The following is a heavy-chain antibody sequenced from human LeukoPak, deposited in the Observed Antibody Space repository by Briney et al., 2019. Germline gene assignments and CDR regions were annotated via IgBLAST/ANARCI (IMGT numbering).Heavy chain of an antibody. D-gene: IGHD1-26*01. CDR3: ARAGAWELHFDY. J-gene: IGHJ4*02. CDR2: IYVGGGT. CDR1: GFTISSSY. V-gene: IGHV3-53*01. Sequence: PGGSLRLSXAASGFTISSSYMSWVRQAPGKGLEWVSLIYVGGGTNYADSVKGRFTISRDNSKNTLYLQMNSLGAEDTAVYYCARAGAWELHFDYWGRGALVTVSS.